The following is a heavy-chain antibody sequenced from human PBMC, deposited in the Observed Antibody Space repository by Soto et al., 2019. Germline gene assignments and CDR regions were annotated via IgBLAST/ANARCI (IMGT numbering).Heavy chain of an antibody. CDR3: TTDVTMVRVPKDAFDI. Sequence: GGSLRLSCAASGFTFSNAWMSWVRQAPGKGLEWVGRIKSKTDGGTTDYAAPVKGRFTISRDDSKNTLYLQMNSLKTEDTAVYYCTTDVTMVRVPKDAFDIWGQGTMVTVSS. CDR1: GFTFSNAW. V-gene: IGHV3-15*01. CDR2: IKSKTDGGTT. J-gene: IGHJ3*02. D-gene: IGHD3-10*01.